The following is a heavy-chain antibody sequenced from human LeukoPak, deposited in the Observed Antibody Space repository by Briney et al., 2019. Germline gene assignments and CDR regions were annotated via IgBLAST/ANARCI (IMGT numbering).Heavy chain of an antibody. CDR3: ATNRSWSGYSS. CDR1: GGSFSDYY. D-gene: IGHD3-3*01. CDR2: INHSGNT. V-gene: IGHV4-34*01. Sequence: SEALSLTCAVYGGSFSDYYWSWIRQSPLKGLEWIGEINHSGNTKYNPSLKSRVTISVDTSKNQFALKLSSVTAADTAVYYCATNRSWSGYSSWGQGTLVTVSS. J-gene: IGHJ4*02.